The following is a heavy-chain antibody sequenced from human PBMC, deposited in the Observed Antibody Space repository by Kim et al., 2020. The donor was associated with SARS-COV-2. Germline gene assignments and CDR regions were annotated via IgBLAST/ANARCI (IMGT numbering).Heavy chain of an antibody. D-gene: IGHD6-13*01. J-gene: IGHJ4*02. Sequence: SETLSLTCTVSGGSISSSSYYWGWIRQPPGKGLEWIGSIYYSGSTYYNPSLKSRVTISVDTSKNQFSLKLSSVTAADTAVYYCASEPLSSSWPHWGQGTLVTVSS. CDR2: IYYSGST. CDR3: ASEPLSSSWPH. CDR1: GGSISSSSYY. V-gene: IGHV4-39*01.